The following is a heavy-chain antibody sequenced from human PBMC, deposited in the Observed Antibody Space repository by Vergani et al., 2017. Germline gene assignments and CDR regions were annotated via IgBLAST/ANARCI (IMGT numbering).Heavy chain of an antibody. Sequence: QVTLKESGPALVKPTQTLTLTCTFSGFSLSTSGMRVSWIRQPPGKALEWLARIDWDDDKFYSTSLKTRLIISKDTSKNQVVLTMTNMDPVDTATYYCARSSNWGSTGFDYWGQGTLVTVSS. CDR3: ARSSNWGSTGFDY. CDR2: IDWDDDK. D-gene: IGHD7-27*01. J-gene: IGHJ4*02. V-gene: IGHV2-70*04. CDR1: GFSLSTSGMR.